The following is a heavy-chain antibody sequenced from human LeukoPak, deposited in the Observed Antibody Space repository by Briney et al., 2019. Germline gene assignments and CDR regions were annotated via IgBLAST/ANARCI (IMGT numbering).Heavy chain of an antibody. CDR1: GFTFSDYY. V-gene: IGHV3-11*01. CDR3: ARESADYGDCVDVGVRFDY. Sequence: GGSLRLSCAASGFTFSDYYMSWIRQAPGKGLEWVSYISSSGSTIYYGDSVKGRFTISRDNAKNSLYLQMNSLRAEDTAVYYCARESADYGDCVDVGVRFDYWGQGTLVTVSS. CDR2: ISSSGSTI. D-gene: IGHD4-17*01. J-gene: IGHJ4*02.